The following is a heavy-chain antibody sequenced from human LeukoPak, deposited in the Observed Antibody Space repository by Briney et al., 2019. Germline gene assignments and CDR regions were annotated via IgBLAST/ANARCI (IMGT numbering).Heavy chain of an antibody. V-gene: IGHV3-23*01. CDR3: AKAPYYDILTGYNYYDY. D-gene: IGHD3-9*01. CDR2: ISGSGST. CDR1: GFTFSSYG. J-gene: IGHJ4*02. Sequence: GGSLRLSCAASGFTFSSYGMHWVRQAPGKGLEWVSGISGSGSTYYADSVKGRFTISRDNSKNTLYLQMNSLRAEDTAVYYCAKAPYYDILTGYNYYDYWGQGTLVTVSS.